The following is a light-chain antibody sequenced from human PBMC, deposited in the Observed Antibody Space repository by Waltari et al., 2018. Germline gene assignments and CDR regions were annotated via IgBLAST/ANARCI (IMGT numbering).Light chain of an antibody. V-gene: IGKV3-11*01. Sequence: EIVLTQSPATLSLSPGERATLSCRASQSVSSYLAWYQQNPGQAPRLLIYDASNRATGIPARFSGSVSGTDFTLTISSLEPEDFAVYYCQQRSNWALTFGGGTKVEIK. CDR3: QQRSNWALT. CDR2: DAS. CDR1: QSVSSY. J-gene: IGKJ4*01.